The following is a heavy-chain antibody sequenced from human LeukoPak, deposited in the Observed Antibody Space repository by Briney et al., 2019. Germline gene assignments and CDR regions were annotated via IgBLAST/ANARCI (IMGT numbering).Heavy chain of an antibody. CDR2: INHSGST. V-gene: IGHV4-34*01. CDR3: AREVSGSYPGYFDY. J-gene: IGHJ4*02. D-gene: IGHD1-26*01. CDR1: GGSFSGYY. Sequence: SETLSLTCAVYGGSFSGYYWSWIRQPPGKGLEWIGEINHSGSTNYNPSLKSRVTMSVDTSKNQFSLKLSSVTAADTAVYYCAREVSGSYPGYFDYWGQGTLVTVSS.